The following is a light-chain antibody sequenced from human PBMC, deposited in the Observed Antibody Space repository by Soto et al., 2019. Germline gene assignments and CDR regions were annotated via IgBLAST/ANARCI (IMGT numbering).Light chain of an antibody. J-gene: IGLJ1*01. CDR3: SSKRDSSTLFV. V-gene: IGLV2-14*01. CDR2: EVT. Sequence: QSVLTQPASVSGSPGQSITNSCTGTSSDVGAYNYVSWYQHHPGKVPKLLIYEVTNRPSGVSDRFSGSKSGNTASLTISGLQAEDEADYYCSSKRDSSTLFVFGTGTKVTV. CDR1: SSDVGAYNY.